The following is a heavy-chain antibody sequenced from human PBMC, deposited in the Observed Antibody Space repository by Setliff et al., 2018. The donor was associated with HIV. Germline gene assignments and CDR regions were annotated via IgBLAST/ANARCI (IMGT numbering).Heavy chain of an antibody. D-gene: IGHD1-26*01. CDR3: VRDHSWAFDY. J-gene: IGHJ4*02. CDR1: GFTFGDYA. Sequence: PGGSLRLSCTASGFTFGDYAMSWFRQAPGKGLEWVSGITSNGGRTGYADSVKGRFTISRDNAKNSLYLQMNSLRAEDTAVYYCVRDHSWAFDYWGQGTLVTVSS. CDR2: ITSNGGRT. V-gene: IGHV3-20*04.